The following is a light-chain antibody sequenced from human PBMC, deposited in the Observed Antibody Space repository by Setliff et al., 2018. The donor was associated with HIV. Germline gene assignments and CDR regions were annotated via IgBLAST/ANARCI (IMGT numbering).Light chain of an antibody. CDR2: YDS. V-gene: IGLV3-21*04. CDR1: NIGSKS. Sequence: SYELTLPPSVSVAPGKTARITCGGNNIGSKSVHWYQQKPGQAPVLVIYYDSDRPSGIPERFSGSNSGNTATLTISRVEAGDEADYYCHVWDSRSDHVVFGGGTKVTVL. CDR3: HVWDSRSDHVV. J-gene: IGLJ2*01.